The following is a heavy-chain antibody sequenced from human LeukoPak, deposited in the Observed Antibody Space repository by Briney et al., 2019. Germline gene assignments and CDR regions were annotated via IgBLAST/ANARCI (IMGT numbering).Heavy chain of an antibody. Sequence: PSETLSLTCTVSGGSMKSYYWNWIRQPPGKGLEWIGYIHYSGSTNYNPSLKSRVTISVDTSKNQFSLKLTSVTAADTAIYYCARVGGMLTINNEAFDIWGQGTVVTVS. D-gene: IGHD5-24*01. V-gene: IGHV4-59*01. J-gene: IGHJ3*02. CDR3: ARVGGMLTINNEAFDI. CDR1: GGSMKSYY. CDR2: IHYSGST.